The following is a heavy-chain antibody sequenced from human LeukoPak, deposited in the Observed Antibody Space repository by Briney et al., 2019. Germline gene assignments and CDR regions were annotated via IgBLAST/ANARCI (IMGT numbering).Heavy chain of an antibody. CDR1: GYTFTSYA. Sequence: SVKVSCKASGYTFTSYAISWVRQAPGQGLEWMGGIIPIFGTANYAQKFQGRVTITADESTSTAYMELSSLRSEDTAVYYCARDGDAGGGAFDIWGQGTMVTVSS. J-gene: IGHJ3*02. CDR2: IIPIFGTA. V-gene: IGHV1-69*13. D-gene: IGHD3-16*01. CDR3: ARDGDAGGGAFDI.